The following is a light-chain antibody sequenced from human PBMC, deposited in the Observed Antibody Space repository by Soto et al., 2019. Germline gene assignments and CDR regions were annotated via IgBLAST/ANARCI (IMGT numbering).Light chain of an antibody. V-gene: IGLV2-14*01. Sequence: QSALTQPASVSGSPGQSITISCTGTSSDVGGYNYVSWYQQHPGKAPKLMIYEVSNRPSGVSTRFSGSKSGNTASLTISGLQAEDEADYYCCSLTTSHTYVFGSGTKLTVL. CDR3: CSLTTSHTYV. CDR1: SSDVGGYNY. CDR2: EVS. J-gene: IGLJ1*01.